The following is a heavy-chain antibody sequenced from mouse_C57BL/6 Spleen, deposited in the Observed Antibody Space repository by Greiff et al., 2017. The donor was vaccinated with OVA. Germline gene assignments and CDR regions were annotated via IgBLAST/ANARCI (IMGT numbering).Heavy chain of an antibody. CDR1: GFTFSSYA. CDR2: ISDGGSYN. V-gene: IGHV5-4*03. Sequence: EVKLVESGGGLVQPGGSLKLSCAASGFTFSSYAMSWVRQTPEKRLEWVATISDGGSYNYYPDSVKGRLTISSDNAKNNLYLQMSHLKSDNTAFYCGGSDVYDGSSLSAMDDWGQGTSVTVSS. CDR3: GSDVYDGSSLSAMDD. J-gene: IGHJ4*01. D-gene: IGHD1-1*01.